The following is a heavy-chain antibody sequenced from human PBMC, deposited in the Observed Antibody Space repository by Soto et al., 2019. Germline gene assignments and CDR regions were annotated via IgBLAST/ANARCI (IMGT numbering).Heavy chain of an antibody. J-gene: IGHJ4*02. CDR3: ASVGRYWSGGSCYDFDY. CDR1: GYTFTSYY. CDR2: INPSGGST. D-gene: IGHD2-15*01. V-gene: IGHV1-46*01. Sequence: QVQLVQSGAEVKKPGASVKVSCKASGYTFTSYYMHWVRQAPGQGLEWMGIINPSGGSTSYAQKFEGRVTMTRDTSTSTVYMELSSLRSEDTAVYYCASVGRYWSGGSCYDFDYWGQGTLVTVSS.